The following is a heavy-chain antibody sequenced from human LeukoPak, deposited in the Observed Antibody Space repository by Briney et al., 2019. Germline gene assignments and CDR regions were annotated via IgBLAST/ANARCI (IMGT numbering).Heavy chain of an antibody. Sequence: TGGSLRLSCAASGFTFSTYNMNWVRQARGKGLEWVSYISSSSSTIYYADSVEGRFTISRDNAENSLYLQMNSLRDEDTAMYYCARAGYGDYLAFYWGQGTLVTVSS. D-gene: IGHD4-17*01. J-gene: IGHJ4*02. CDR1: GFTFSTYN. CDR3: ARAGYGDYLAFY. CDR2: ISSSSSTI. V-gene: IGHV3-48*02.